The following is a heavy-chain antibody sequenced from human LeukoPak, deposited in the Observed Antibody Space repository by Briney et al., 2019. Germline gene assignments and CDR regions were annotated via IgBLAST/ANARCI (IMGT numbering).Heavy chain of an antibody. J-gene: IGHJ4*02. CDR3: ARRSPSGYSYGAYYFDY. CDR2: IYYSGST. Sequence: PSETLSLTCTVSGGSISSSSYYWGWIRQPPGKGLEWIGSIYYSGSTYYNPSLKSRVTISVDTSKNQFSLKLSSVAAADTAVYYCARRSPSGYSYGAYYFDYWGQGTLVTVSS. V-gene: IGHV4-39*01. D-gene: IGHD5-18*01. CDR1: GGSISSSSYY.